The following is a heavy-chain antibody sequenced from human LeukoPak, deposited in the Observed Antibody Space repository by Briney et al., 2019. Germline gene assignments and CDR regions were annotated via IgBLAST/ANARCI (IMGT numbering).Heavy chain of an antibody. J-gene: IGHJ4*02. CDR3: ARGRYGDRFDY. D-gene: IGHD4-17*01. Sequence: TTSETLSLTCTVSGGSISSYYWSWIRQPPGKGLEWIGYIFYSGSTNYSPSLKSRVTISVDTSKNQFSLRLSSVTAADTAVYYCARGRYGDRFDYWGQGTLVTVSS. CDR2: IFYSGST. V-gene: IGHV4-59*01. CDR1: GGSISSYY.